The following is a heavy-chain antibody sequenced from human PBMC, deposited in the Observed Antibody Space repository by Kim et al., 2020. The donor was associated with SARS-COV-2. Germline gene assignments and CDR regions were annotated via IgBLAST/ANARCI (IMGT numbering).Heavy chain of an antibody. D-gene: IGHD6-19*01. CDR2: ISSNGGST. CDR1: GFTFSSYA. CDR3: VKVYSSGWYYFDY. V-gene: IGHV3-64D*09. J-gene: IGHJ4*02. Sequence: GGSLRLSCSASGFTFSSYAMHWVRQAPGKGLEYVSAISSNGGSTYYADSVKGRFTISRDNSKNTLYLQMSSLRAEDTAVYYCVKVYSSGWYYFDYWGQGTLVTVSS.